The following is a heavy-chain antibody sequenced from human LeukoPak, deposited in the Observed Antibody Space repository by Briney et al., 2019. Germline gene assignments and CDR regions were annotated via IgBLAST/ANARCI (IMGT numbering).Heavy chain of an antibody. CDR1: GGTFSSYA. V-gene: IGHV1-2*02. Sequence: ASVKASCKASGGTFSSYAISWVRQAPGQGLEWMGWINPNNGGTNYAQKFQGRVTMTRDTSITTAYMELTRLRSDDTAVYYCARGPSTAAFDYWGQGTLVTVSS. CDR2: INPNNGGT. CDR3: ARGPSTAAFDY. D-gene: IGHD6-6*01. J-gene: IGHJ4*02.